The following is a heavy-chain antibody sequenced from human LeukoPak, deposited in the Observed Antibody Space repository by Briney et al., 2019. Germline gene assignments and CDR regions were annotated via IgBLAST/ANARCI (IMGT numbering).Heavy chain of an antibody. J-gene: IGHJ3*02. CDR2: INPNDGGT. CDR3: ARERASIAAFSDAFDI. Sequence: ASVKVSCQASGYAFNGYFLHWVRQAPGQGPEWMGWINPNDGGTNFAQKFQGRVTMTRDTSISTAYMELSRLRSDDTAVYYCARERASIAAFSDAFDIWGQGTMVTVSS. D-gene: IGHD6-6*01. CDR1: GYAFNGYF. V-gene: IGHV1-2*02.